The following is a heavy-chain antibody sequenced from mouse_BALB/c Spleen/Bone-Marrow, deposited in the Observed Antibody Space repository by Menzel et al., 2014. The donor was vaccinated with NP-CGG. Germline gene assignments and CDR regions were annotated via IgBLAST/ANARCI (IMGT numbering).Heavy chain of an antibody. Sequence: EVQLQQSGAELVKPGASVKLSCTASGFNIKDTYMHWVKQRPEQGLEWIGRIDPANGNTKYDPKFQGKATITADTSSNTAYLQLSRLTSEDTADYYCATDDRYDRRFAYWGQGTLVTVSA. D-gene: IGHD2-14*01. J-gene: IGHJ3*01. CDR2: IDPANGNT. V-gene: IGHV14-3*02. CDR1: GFNIKDTY. CDR3: ATDDRYDRRFAY.